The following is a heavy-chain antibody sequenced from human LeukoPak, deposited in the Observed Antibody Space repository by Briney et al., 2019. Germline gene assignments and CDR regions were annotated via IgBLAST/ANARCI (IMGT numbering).Heavy chain of an antibody. J-gene: IGHJ4*02. CDR2: ISGSGGST. D-gene: IGHD6-19*01. CDR1: GFTFSSYA. CDR3: AKMYSSGWPNYLDY. Sequence: PGGSLRLSCAASGFTFSSYAMSWVRQAPGKGLEWVSAISGSGGSTYYADSVKGRFTISRDNSKNTLHLQMNSLRAEDTAVYYCAKMYSSGWPNYLDYWGQGTLVTVSS. V-gene: IGHV3-23*01.